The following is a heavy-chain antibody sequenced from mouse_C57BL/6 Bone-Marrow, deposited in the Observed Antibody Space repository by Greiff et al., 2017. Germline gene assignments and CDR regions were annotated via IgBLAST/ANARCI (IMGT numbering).Heavy chain of an antibody. Sequence: QVQLQQSGPGLVQPSQSLSITCTVSGFSLTSYGVHWVRQSPGKGLEWLGVIWSGGSTDYNAAFISRLSISKDNSKCQVVFKMNSLQADDTAIYYCARNFNEGFAYWGQGTLVTVSA. CDR3: ARNFNEGFAY. CDR1: GFSLTSYG. CDR2: IWSGGST. J-gene: IGHJ3*01. V-gene: IGHV2-2*01.